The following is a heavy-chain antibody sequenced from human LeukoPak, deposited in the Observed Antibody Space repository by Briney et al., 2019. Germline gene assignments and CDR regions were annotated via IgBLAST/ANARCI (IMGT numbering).Heavy chain of an antibody. J-gene: IGHJ1*01. V-gene: IGHV1-18*01. CDR3: ARDREGRDYYDSSGYGYFQH. D-gene: IGHD3-22*01. CDR2: ISAYNGNT. CDR1: GYTFTSYG. Sequence: GASVKVSCKAFGYTFTSYGISWVRQAPGQGLEWMGWISAYNGNTNYAQKLQGRVTMTTDTSTSTAYMELRSLRSDDTAMYYCARDREGRDYYDSSGYGYFQHWGQGTLVTVSS.